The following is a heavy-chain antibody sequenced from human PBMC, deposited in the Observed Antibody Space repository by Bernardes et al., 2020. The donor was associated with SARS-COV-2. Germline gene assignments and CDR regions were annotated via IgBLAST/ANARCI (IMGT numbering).Heavy chain of an antibody. V-gene: IGHV3-9*01. J-gene: IGHJ6*02. CDR1: GFTFEAYA. D-gene: IGHD1-26*01. CDR2: ISWNSGTI. Sequence: GGSLRLSCVASGFTFEAYAMHWVRQAPGKGLEWVSGISWNSGTIGYADSVKGRFTISRDNAKNCLYLQMNRLRAEDTALYYCAKDPGKWENPGGGMDVWGQGTTVTVSS. CDR3: AKDPGKWENPGGGMDV.